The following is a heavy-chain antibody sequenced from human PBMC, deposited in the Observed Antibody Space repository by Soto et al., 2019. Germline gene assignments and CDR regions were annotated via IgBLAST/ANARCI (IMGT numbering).Heavy chain of an antibody. J-gene: IGHJ4*02. CDR3: ARAPLIKSAEVKSFVDF. V-gene: IGHV4-34*01. CDR2: MHHSGTS. Sequence: PSETLSLTCAVNGGSFSDHYWTWIRQPPGKGMEWIGEMHHSGTSHYNPSFKSQATISLDTSKNQFSLDLRSVTAADTAVYYCARAPLIKSAEVKSFVDFWGQGTLVTVSS. D-gene: IGHD3-16*01. CDR1: GGSFSDHY.